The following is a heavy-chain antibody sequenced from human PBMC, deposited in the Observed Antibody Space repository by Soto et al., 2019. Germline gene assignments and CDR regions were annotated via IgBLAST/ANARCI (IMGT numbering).Heavy chain of an antibody. CDR3: ARDLPGYGDTGY. CDR1: GYTFTSYA. D-gene: IGHD4-17*01. Sequence: QVQLVQPGAEVKKPGASVKVSCKASGYTFTSYAFHWVRQAPGQGLEWMGWVNAGDGDTKYSQKFQGRVTITRDTSASTSYMELSSLRSEDTAVYYCARDLPGYGDTGYWGQGTLVTVSS. CDR2: VNAGDGDT. J-gene: IGHJ4*02. V-gene: IGHV1-3*01.